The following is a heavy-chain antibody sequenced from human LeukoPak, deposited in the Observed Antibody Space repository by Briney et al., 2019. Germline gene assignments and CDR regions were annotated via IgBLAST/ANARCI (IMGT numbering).Heavy chain of an antibody. CDR3: ARGASTGWFGEGGPGFDY. Sequence: SETLSLTCAVYGGSFSGYYWSWIRQPPGKGLEWIGEINHSGSTNYNPSLKSRVTISVDTSKNQFSLKLSSVTAADTAVYYCARGASTGWFGEGGPGFDYWGQGTLVTVSS. CDR1: GGSFSGYY. D-gene: IGHD3-10*01. V-gene: IGHV4-34*01. CDR2: INHSGST. J-gene: IGHJ4*02.